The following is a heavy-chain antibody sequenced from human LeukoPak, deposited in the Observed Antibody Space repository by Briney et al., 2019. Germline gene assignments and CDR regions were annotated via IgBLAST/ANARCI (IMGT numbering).Heavy chain of an antibody. CDR1: GFTSSSYW. V-gene: IGHV3-7*01. CDR3: ARDDYGGGAFDI. D-gene: IGHD3-16*01. J-gene: IGHJ3*02. Sequence: GGSLRLSCAASGFTSSSYWMSWVRQAPGKGLEWVANIKQDGSEKYYVDSVKGRFTISRDNAENSLYLQMNSLRAEDTAVYYCARDDYGGGAFDIWGQGTMVTVSS. CDR2: IKQDGSEK.